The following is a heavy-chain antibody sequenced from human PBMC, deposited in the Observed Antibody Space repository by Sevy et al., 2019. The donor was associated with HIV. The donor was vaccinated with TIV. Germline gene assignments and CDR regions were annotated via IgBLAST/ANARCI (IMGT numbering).Heavy chain of an antibody. J-gene: IGHJ4*02. CDR3: GRPKGKRIKSVYYF. D-gene: IGHD2-15*01. Sequence: SETLSLTCTVSGDSIIRNYYWGWIRQPPGKGLEWIGNIYYSGSTSTGSTSYNPTLKSRVTISVGTSKNQLSLNLRSVTAADTAVYYCGRPKGKRIKSVYYFWGQGALVTVSS. V-gene: IGHV4-39*01. CDR1: GDSIIRNYY. CDR2: IYYSGSTSTGST.